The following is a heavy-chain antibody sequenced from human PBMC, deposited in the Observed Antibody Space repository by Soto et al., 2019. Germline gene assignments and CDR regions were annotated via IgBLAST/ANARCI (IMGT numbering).Heavy chain of an antibody. J-gene: IGHJ4*01. Sequence: WGSLRLSCAASGFTFSNAWMSWVRQSPGNALEWVGRIKSKTDGGTTYYAAPVKGRFTISRDDSKNTLFLQMNSLKTDDTAVYYCTTDVPLNENWDQETLVATSS. CDR1: GFTFSNAW. CDR3: TTDVPLNEN. D-gene: IGHD2-8*01. CDR2: IKSKTDGGTT. V-gene: IGHV3-15*01.